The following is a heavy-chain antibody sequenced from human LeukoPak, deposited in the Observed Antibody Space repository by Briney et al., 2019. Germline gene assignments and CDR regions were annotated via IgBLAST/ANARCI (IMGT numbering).Heavy chain of an antibody. Sequence: SQTLSLTXTVSGGSISSGDYYWSWIRQPPGKGLEWIGYIYYSGSTYYNPSLKSRVTISVDTSKNQFSLKLSSVTAADTAVYYCARVLRFLEWPTLIDYWGQGTLVTVSS. D-gene: IGHD3-3*01. CDR2: IYYSGST. V-gene: IGHV4-30-4*08. J-gene: IGHJ4*02. CDR3: ARVLRFLEWPTLIDY. CDR1: GGSISSGDYY.